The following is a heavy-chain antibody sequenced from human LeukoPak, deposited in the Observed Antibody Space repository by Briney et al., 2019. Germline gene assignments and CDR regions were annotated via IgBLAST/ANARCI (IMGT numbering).Heavy chain of an antibody. CDR1: GYTFTGYY. CDR2: INPNSGGT. V-gene: IGHV1-2*02. Sequence: GASVKVSCKASGYTFTGYYMHWVRQAPGQGLEWMGWINPNSGGTNYAQKFQGRVTMTRDTSISTAYMELSRLRSDGTAVYYCASSYGSGSYWGIYDYWGQGTLVTVSS. D-gene: IGHD3-10*01. J-gene: IGHJ4*02. CDR3: ASSYGSGSYWGIYDY.